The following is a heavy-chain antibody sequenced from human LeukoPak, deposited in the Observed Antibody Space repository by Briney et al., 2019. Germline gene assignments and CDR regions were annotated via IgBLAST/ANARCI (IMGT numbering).Heavy chain of an antibody. CDR3: ARQYCSSRSCYTDAFDI. Sequence: GGSLRLSCAASKFTFSSYWMSWDRQAPGKGLEWVANIKQDGSEKYYVDSVKGRFTISRDNAKNSVWLQMNSLRAEDTAVYYCARQYCSSRSCYTDAFDIWGQGTMVTVSS. J-gene: IGHJ3*02. CDR1: KFTFSSYW. D-gene: IGHD2-2*02. CDR2: IKQDGSEK. V-gene: IGHV3-7*01.